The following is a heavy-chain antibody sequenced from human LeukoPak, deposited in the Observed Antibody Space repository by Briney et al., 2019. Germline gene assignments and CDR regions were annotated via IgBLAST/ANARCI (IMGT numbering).Heavy chain of an antibody. CDR1: GGSISSGGYY. D-gene: IGHD2-2*01. CDR3: ARDIVVVPAAIGYGMDV. V-gene: IGHV4-30-4*08. Sequence: SETLSLTCTVSGGSISSGGYYWSWIRQPPGKGLEWIGYIYYSGSTYYNPSLKSRVTISVDTSKNQFSLKLSSVTAADTAVYYCARDIVVVPAAIGYGMDVWGQGTTVTVSS. J-gene: IGHJ6*02. CDR2: IYYSGST.